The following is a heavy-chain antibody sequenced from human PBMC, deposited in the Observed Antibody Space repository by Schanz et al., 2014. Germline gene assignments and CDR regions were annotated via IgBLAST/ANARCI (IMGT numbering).Heavy chain of an antibody. Sequence: QVQLVQSGAEVKKPGASVKVPCEASGYTFTSYYIHWFRQAPGQGLEWMGLINPSVGNTNYAQKFRGRVTMTRDTSTSTVYMELSSLRSEDTAVYFCARGPSTGAFDIWGQGTMVTVSS. CDR3: ARGPSTGAFDI. CDR2: INPSVGNT. V-gene: IGHV1-46*03. CDR1: GYTFTSYY. J-gene: IGHJ3*02.